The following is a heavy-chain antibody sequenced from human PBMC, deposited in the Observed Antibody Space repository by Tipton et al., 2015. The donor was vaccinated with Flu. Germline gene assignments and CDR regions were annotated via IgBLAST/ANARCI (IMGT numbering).Heavy chain of an antibody. CDR3: ARGVQYYDILTGYTAHFDY. J-gene: IGHJ4*02. CDR2: IYYSGST. Sequence: TLSLTCTVSGGSISSYYWSWIRQPPGKGLEWIGYIYYSGSTNYNPSLKSRVTISVDTSKNQFSLKLSSVTAADTAVYYCARGVQYYDILTGYTAHFDYWGQGTLVTVSS. D-gene: IGHD3-9*01. CDR1: GGSISSYY. V-gene: IGHV4-59*01.